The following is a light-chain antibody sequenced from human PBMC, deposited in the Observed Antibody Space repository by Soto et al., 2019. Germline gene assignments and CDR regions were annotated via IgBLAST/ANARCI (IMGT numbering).Light chain of an antibody. Sequence: EIVLTQSPGTLSLSPGERATLSCRASHTISSSYLAWYQQKPGQAPRLLMYGISRRATGIPDRFSGSGSGTDFTLTITRLEPEDFAVYYCQQYVTSSPRPSGQGTKVEIK. CDR3: QQYVTSSPRP. CDR1: HTISSSY. J-gene: IGKJ1*01. CDR2: GIS. V-gene: IGKV3-20*01.